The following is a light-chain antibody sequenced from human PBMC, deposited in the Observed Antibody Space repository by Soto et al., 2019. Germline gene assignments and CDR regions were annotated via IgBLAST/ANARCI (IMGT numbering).Light chain of an antibody. CDR2: GAS. CDR1: QSVRSN. CDR3: QQYDSLPPLT. Sequence: EIVMTQSPATLSVSPGERATLSCMASQSVRSNLAWYQQKPGQAPRLLIYGASTRATGIPARFSGSGSDTEFTLTISSLQSEDVAVYYCQQYDSLPPLTFGGGTKVEIK. J-gene: IGKJ4*01. V-gene: IGKV3-15*01.